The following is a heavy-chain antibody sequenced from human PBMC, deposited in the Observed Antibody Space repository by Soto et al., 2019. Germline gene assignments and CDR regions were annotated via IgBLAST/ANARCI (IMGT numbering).Heavy chain of an antibody. Sequence: PSETLSLTCAVYGGSSNDYYRTWIRQAPGRWLEWIAELNHSGSTHYNPSLKSRVTMSVDTSKNQFSLKLSSVTVADTAVYYCTRCVERRVIIQYTSFFDYWGQGTLVTVSS. CDR2: LNHSGST. CDR1: GGSSNDYY. J-gene: IGHJ4*02. CDR3: TRCVERRVIIQYTSFFDY. D-gene: IGHD3-10*01. V-gene: IGHV4-34*01.